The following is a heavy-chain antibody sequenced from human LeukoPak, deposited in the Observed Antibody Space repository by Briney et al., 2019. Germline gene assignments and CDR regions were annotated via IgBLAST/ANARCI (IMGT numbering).Heavy chain of an antibody. CDR3: ARDAPSPGRHFDY. Sequence: SSETLSLTCTVSGGSISSGDYYWSWIRQPPGKGLEWIGYIYYSGSTYYNPSLKSRVTISVDTSKNQFSLKLSSVTAADTAVYYCARDAPSPGRHFDYWGQGTLVTVSS. J-gene: IGHJ4*02. CDR2: IYYSGST. V-gene: IGHV4-30-4*01. CDR1: GGSISSGDYY. D-gene: IGHD2-2*01.